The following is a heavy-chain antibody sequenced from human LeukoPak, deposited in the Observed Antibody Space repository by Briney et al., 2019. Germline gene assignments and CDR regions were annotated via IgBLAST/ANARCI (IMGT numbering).Heavy chain of an antibody. J-gene: IGHJ4*02. D-gene: IGHD3-22*01. CDR2: VYYDGNNK. Sequence: GGSLRLSCAASGFTFNNYGIHWVRQAPGKGLEWVAFVYYDGNNKYYAASVKGRFTISRDNSRNSVYIQMNSLRAEDTAVYYCARRPRYYDSSGYQYYFDYWGQGTLVTVSS. CDR3: ARRPRYYDSSGYQYYFDY. V-gene: IGHV3-30*12. CDR1: GFTFNNYG.